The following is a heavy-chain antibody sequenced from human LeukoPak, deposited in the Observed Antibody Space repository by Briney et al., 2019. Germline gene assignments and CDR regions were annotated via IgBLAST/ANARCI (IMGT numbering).Heavy chain of an antibody. CDR1: GGSFSGYY. CDR3: ARGGYQPTYSSGWYRPVGWFDP. D-gene: IGHD6-19*01. V-gene: IGHV4-34*01. CDR2: INHSGST. Sequence: SETLSLTCAVYGGSFSGYYWSWIRQPPGKGLEWIGEINHSGSTNYNPSLKSRVTISVDTSKNQFSLKLSSVTAADTAVYYCARGGYQPTYSSGWYRPVGWFDPWGQGTLVTASS. J-gene: IGHJ5*02.